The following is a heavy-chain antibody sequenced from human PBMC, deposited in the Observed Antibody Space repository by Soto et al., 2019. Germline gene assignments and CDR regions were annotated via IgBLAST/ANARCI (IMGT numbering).Heavy chain of an antibody. Sequence: SETLSLTCAVYGGSFSGYYWSWIRQPPGKGLEWIGEINHSGSTNYNPSLKSRVTISVDTSKNQFSLKLSSVTAADTAVYYCARDRVPLSSGWSIFDYWGQGTLVTVSS. V-gene: IGHV4-34*01. CDR2: INHSGST. D-gene: IGHD6-19*01. CDR3: ARDRVPLSSGWSIFDY. J-gene: IGHJ4*02. CDR1: GGSFSGYY.